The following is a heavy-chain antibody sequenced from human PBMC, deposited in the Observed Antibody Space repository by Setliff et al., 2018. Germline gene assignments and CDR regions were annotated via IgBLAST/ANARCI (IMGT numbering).Heavy chain of an antibody. CDR2: IIPIFGTA. CDR3: ARGYYDILTGYYIGY. CDR1: GGTFSSYA. J-gene: IGHJ4*02. V-gene: IGHV1-69*05. Sequence: ASVKVSCKASGGTFSSYAISWARQAPGQGLEWMGGIIPIFGTANYAQKFQGRVTITTDESTSTAYMELSSLRSEDTAVYYCARGYYDILTGYYIGYWGQGTLVTAPQ. D-gene: IGHD3-9*01.